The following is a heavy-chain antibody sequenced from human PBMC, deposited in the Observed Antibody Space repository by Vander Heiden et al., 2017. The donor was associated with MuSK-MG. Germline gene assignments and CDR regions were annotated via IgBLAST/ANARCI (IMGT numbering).Heavy chain of an antibody. J-gene: IGHJ4*02. Sequence: EVQLVESGGGLVQPGGSLRLSCAASGFTFSRDWLPWVRQATGKGLEWVANIRQDGSEKYYMDSVKGRFTISRDNTKNSLFLQMNSLRAEDTAVYYCARYSGPSAWVDWGQGTQVTVSS. CDR1: GFTFSRDW. CDR3: ARYSGPSAWVD. D-gene: IGHD1-26*01. V-gene: IGHV3-7*03. CDR2: IRQDGSEK.